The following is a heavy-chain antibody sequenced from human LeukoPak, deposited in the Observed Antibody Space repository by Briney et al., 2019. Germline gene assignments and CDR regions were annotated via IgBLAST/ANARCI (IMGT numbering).Heavy chain of an antibody. CDR3: ARSVNWNYSFWFDP. J-gene: IGHJ5*02. V-gene: IGHV4-39*01. D-gene: IGHD1-7*01. CDR1: GGSISSSSYY. CDR2: IYYSGST. Sequence: KPSETLSLTCTVSGGSISSSSYYLGWIRQPPGKGLEWVGSIYYSGSTYYNPSLKSRVTISVDTSKNQFSLKLSSVTAADTAVYYCARSVNWNYSFWFDPWGQGTLVTVSS.